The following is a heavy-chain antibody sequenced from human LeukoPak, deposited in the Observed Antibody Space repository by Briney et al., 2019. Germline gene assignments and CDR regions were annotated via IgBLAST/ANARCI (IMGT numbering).Heavy chain of an antibody. Sequence: PGGSLRLSCAASGFTFSSYGLSWVRQAPGKGLEWVSAISSSGDSTYYADSVKGRFTISRDNSKNTLYLQMISLRAEDTAVYYCARRAGAYSHPYDYWGQGTLVTVSS. V-gene: IGHV3-23*01. CDR1: GFTFSSYG. CDR2: ISSSGDST. J-gene: IGHJ4*02. D-gene: IGHD4/OR15-4a*01. CDR3: ARRAGAYSHPYDY.